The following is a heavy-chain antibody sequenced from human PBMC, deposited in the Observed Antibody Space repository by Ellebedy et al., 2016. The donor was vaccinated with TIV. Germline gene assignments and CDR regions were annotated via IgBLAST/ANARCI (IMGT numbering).Heavy chain of an antibody. J-gene: IGHJ3*01. CDR3: ARDPVGVGPAFDV. CDR2: ISYDTNNK. D-gene: IGHD4-23*01. V-gene: IGHV3-30*03. Sequence: PGGSLRLSCAASGFTFSSYDMHWVRQAPGKGLEWVAVISYDTNNKYYADSVKGRFTISRDNSKDTLFLQMNSLRAEDTAIYFCARDPVGVGPAFDVWGQGTMVTVSS. CDR1: GFTFSSYD.